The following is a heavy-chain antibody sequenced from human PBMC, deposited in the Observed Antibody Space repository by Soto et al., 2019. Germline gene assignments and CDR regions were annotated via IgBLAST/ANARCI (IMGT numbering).Heavy chain of an antibody. CDR1: GNTFTNFG. CDR3: ARVITGAEAWFDP. CDR2: ISAYTDDP. Sequence: QGQLVQSGAEVKNHGASVKVSCTASGNTFTNFGVTWVRQAPGQGLEWMGWISAYTDDPNYAQKFQGRVTMTIDKATSTAYSDLRSLTADDTAVYSCARVITGAEAWFDPCGQGTLVNVSS. J-gene: IGHJ5*02. D-gene: IGHD1-20*01. V-gene: IGHV1-18*01.